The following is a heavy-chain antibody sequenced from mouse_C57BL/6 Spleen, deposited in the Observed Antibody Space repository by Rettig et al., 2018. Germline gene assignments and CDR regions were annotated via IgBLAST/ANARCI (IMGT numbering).Heavy chain of an antibody. CDR2: ISDGGSYT. Sequence: GGSLKLSCAASGFTFSSYAMSWVRQTPEKRLEWVATISDGGSYTYYPDNVKGRFTISRDNAKNNLYMQMSHLKSEDTAMYYCARLTEAYAMDYWGQGTSVTVSS. CDR1: GFTFSSYA. D-gene: IGHD4-1*01. CDR3: ARLTEAYAMDY. V-gene: IGHV5-4*01. J-gene: IGHJ4*01.